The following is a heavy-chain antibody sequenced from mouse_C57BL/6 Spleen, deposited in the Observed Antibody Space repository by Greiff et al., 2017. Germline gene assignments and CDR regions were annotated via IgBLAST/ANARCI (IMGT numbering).Heavy chain of an antibody. V-gene: IGHV1-55*01. J-gene: IGHJ2*01. D-gene: IGHD1-1*02. CDR1: GYTFTSYW. CDR3: ARRGDMAYYFDY. CDR2: IYPGSGST. Sequence: QVQLQQPGAELVKPGASVQMSCKASGYTFTSYWITWVKQRPGQGLEWIGDIYPGSGSTNYNEKFKSKATLTVDKSSSTAYMQLSSLTSEDSAVYYCARRGDMAYYFDYWGQGTTLTVSS.